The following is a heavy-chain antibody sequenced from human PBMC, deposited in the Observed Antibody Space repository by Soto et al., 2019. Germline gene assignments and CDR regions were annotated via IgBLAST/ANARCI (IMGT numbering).Heavy chain of an antibody. Sequence: EVQLLESGGGLVQPGGSLRLSCAASGFPFTGYAMSWDRQAPGKGLEWVSAISGHGDATFYADSVKGRFTISRDNSKNTLYLHMNSLRAEDTALYYCANSGVSMVRGLTIIPNYWGQGTLVTVSS. V-gene: IGHV3-23*01. J-gene: IGHJ4*02. CDR2: ISGHGDAT. CDR1: GFPFTGYA. D-gene: IGHD3-10*01. CDR3: ANSGVSMVRGLTIIPNY.